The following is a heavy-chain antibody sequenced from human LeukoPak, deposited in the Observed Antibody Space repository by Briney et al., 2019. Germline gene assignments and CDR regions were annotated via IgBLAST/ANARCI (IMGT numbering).Heavy chain of an antibody. Sequence: GGSLRLSCSASGFTFSSYAMHWVRQAPGEGLEYVSAISSNGGSTYYADSVKGRFTISRDNSKNTLYLQMSSLRAEDTAVYYCVKGADYGDYAGLDYFDYWGQGTLVTVSS. CDR3: VKGADYGDYAGLDYFDY. CDR1: GFTFSSYA. D-gene: IGHD4-17*01. V-gene: IGHV3-64D*06. CDR2: ISSNGGST. J-gene: IGHJ4*02.